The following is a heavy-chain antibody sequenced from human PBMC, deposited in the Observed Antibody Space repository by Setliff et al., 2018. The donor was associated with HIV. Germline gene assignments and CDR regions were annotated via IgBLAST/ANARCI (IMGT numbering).Heavy chain of an antibody. CDR3: VASSSWNYYFGMDV. J-gene: IGHJ6*02. CDR1: GGSFSGY. Sequence: SETLSLTCAVYGGSFSGYWSWIRQSPGKGLEWLGEINHSGNTHYDPSLKSRLTISIDTSKKQFSLKLTSVTAADAAIYYCVASSSWNYYFGMDVWGRGTTVTVSS. D-gene: IGHD2-2*01. CDR2: INHSGNT. V-gene: IGHV4-34*01.